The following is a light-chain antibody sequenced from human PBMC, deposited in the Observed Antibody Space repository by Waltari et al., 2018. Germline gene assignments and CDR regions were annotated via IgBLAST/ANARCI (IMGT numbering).Light chain of an antibody. V-gene: IGKV1-5*01. Sequence: DIQMTQSPSTLSASVGDRVTITCRASQSITSWLAWYQHKPGTAPKLLIYDASRLQSGVSSRISGSRSGTQFTLTITSLQPDDSATYYCQQHNNYPWTFGQGTKVEIK. J-gene: IGKJ1*01. CDR2: DAS. CDR1: QSITSW. CDR3: QQHNNYPWT.